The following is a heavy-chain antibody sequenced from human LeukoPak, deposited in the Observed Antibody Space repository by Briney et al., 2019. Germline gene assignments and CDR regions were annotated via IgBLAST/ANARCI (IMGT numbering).Heavy chain of an antibody. J-gene: IGHJ6*02. CDR1: GFTFSNHE. Sequence: QSGGSLRLSCAASGFTFSNHEMNWVRRAPGKGLEWVSYISSGGGATYYADSVKGRFTISRDNGKDSLFLPMNSLRAEDTAVYYCARDRGVTLFYYGMDVWGQGTTVTVSS. CDR2: ISSGGGAT. CDR3: ARDRGVTLFYYGMDV. V-gene: IGHV3-48*03. D-gene: IGHD2-21*02.